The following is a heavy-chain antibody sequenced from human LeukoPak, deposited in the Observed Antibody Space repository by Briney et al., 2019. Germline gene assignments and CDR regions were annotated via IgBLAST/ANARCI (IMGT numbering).Heavy chain of an antibody. Sequence: GGSLRLSCAASGFTFSSYAMSWVRQAPGKGLEWVSAISGSGGSTYYADSVKGRFTISRDNAKNSLSLQMNSLRAEDTALYYCARVYFDSSGYGNYFDYWGQGTLVTVSS. J-gene: IGHJ4*02. D-gene: IGHD3-22*01. V-gene: IGHV3-23*01. CDR1: GFTFSSYA. CDR3: ARVYFDSSGYGNYFDY. CDR2: ISGSGGST.